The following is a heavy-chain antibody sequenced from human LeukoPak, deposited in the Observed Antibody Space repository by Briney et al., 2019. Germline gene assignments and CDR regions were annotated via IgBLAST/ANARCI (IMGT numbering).Heavy chain of an antibody. V-gene: IGHV1-46*01. J-gene: IGHJ6*02. CDR2: INPSGGST. Sequence: ASVKVSCKASGGTFSSYAISWVRQAPGQGLEWMGIINPSGGSTSYAQKFQGRVTMTRDTSTSTVYMELSSLRSEDTAVYYCARVFLGSSGWYSSHNYYYGMDVWGQGTTVTVSS. D-gene: IGHD6-19*01. CDR3: ARVFLGSSGWYSSHNYYYGMDV. CDR1: GGTFSSYA.